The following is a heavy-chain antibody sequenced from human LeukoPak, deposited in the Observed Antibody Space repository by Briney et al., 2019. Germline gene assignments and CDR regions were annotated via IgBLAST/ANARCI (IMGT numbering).Heavy chain of an antibody. J-gene: IGHJ5*02. CDR3: ARLYGSGSYYNPSNWFDP. V-gene: IGHV3-30-3*01. Sequence: GGSLRLSCAASGFTFSSYAMHWVRQAPGKGLEWVAVISYDGSNKYYADSVKGRFTISRDNSKNTLYLQMNSLRAEDTAVYYCARLYGSGSYYNPSNWFDPWGQGTLVTVSS. CDR1: GFTFSSYA. D-gene: IGHD3-10*01. CDR2: ISYDGSNK.